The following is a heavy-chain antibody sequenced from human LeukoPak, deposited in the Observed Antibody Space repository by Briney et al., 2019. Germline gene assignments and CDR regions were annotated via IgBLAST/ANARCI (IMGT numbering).Heavy chain of an antibody. CDR1: GGSISSDTYY. Sequence: PSETLSLTCTVSGGSISSDTYYWSWIRQPPGKGLEWIGYIYHSGSAYYNPSLKSRVTISVDTSKNQFSLKLSSVTAADTAVYYCARTVYYQDGSGYHREPFDYWGQGTLVTVSS. CDR2: IYHSGSA. V-gene: IGHV4-39*01. CDR3: ARTVYYQDGSGYHREPFDY. J-gene: IGHJ4*02. D-gene: IGHD3-22*01.